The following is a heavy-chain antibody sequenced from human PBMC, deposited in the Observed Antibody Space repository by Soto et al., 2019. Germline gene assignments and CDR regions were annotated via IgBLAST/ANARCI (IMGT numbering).Heavy chain of an antibody. Sequence: GGSLRISCAASGFTFSSYWMHWVRQAPGKGLVWVSRINSDGSSTSYADYVKGRFTISRDNAKNTLYLKMNSLRAEDTAVYYCMIFGVVTRDAFDIWGQGTMVTVSS. CDR2: INSDGSST. CDR3: MIFGVVTRDAFDI. V-gene: IGHV3-74*01. D-gene: IGHD3-3*01. J-gene: IGHJ3*02. CDR1: GFTFSSYW.